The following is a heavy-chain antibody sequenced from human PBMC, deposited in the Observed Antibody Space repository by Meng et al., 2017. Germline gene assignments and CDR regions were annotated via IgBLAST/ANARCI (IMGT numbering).Heavy chain of an antibody. D-gene: IGHD2-15*01. Sequence: GGSLRLSCAASGFTFSSYAMHWVRQAPGKGLEYVSAISSNGGSTYYANSVKGRFTISRDNSKNTLYLQMGSLRAEDMAVYYCARYACSGGSCYADYWGQGTLVPSPQ. V-gene: IGHV3-64*01. CDR2: ISSNGGST. CDR3: ARYACSGGSCYADY. CDR1: GFTFSSYA. J-gene: IGHJ4*02.